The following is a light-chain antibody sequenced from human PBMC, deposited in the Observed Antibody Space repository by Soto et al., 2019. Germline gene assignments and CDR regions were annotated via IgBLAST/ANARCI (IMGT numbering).Light chain of an antibody. J-gene: IGLJ2*01. V-gene: IGLV1-40*01. CDR3: QSYDGTLTGVI. CDR2: NNH. CDR1: SSNIGAGYD. Sequence: QSVLTQPPSVSGAPGQSVTICCTGTSSNIGAGYDIHWYQQPPGTAPKLVIYNNHNRPSGVPDRFSGSKSGTSGSLAITGLQAEDEADYFCQSYDGTLTGVIFGGGTQLTVL.